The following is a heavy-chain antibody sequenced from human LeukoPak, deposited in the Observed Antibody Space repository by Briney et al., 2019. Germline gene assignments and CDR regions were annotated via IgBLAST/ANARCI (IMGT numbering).Heavy chain of an antibody. Sequence: ASVKVSCTASGYTFTVYYMHWVRQAPGQGGEWMGWINPNSGGTNYAQQFQGRVTMTRDTSISTAYMELSRLRSDDTAVYYCARVDAIVATTPDYWGQGTLVTVSS. CDR3: ARVDAIVATTPDY. CDR1: GYTFTVYY. CDR2: INPNSGGT. D-gene: IGHD5-12*01. J-gene: IGHJ4*02. V-gene: IGHV1-2*02.